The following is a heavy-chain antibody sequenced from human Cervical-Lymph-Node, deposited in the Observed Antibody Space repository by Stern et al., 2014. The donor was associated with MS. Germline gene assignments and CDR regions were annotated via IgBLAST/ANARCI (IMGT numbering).Heavy chain of an antibody. CDR2: IYPGDSET. J-gene: IGHJ4*02. Sequence: EVQLVESGAELIRPGESLKISCKGSGFKFSIYWIAWVRQMPGKGLEWMWIIYPGDSETRYSPSFQGQVTMSADKSTSTAYLQWSSLNASDPAMYFCARQTTAWASDVWGQGTLVTVSS. D-gene: IGHD1-14*01. V-gene: IGHV5-51*01. CDR3: ARQTTAWASDV. CDR1: GFKFSIYW.